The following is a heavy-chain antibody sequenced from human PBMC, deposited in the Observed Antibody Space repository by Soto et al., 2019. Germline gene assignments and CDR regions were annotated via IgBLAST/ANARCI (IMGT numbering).Heavy chain of an antibody. CDR2: IYSAGST. D-gene: IGHD5-18*01. J-gene: IGHJ6*02. CDR3: ARARMQLWPNYYVDGLDD. CDR1: GFTVSTNF. V-gene: IGHV3-66*01. Sequence: EVQLVESGGGLVQPGGSLRLSCAASGFTVSTNFMTWVRQAPGKGLEWVSVIYSAGSTFYADSVKGRFTITRDNSKNTLYVQLNSLQAEDTAVYSCARARMQLWPNYYVDGLDDWGQGTTVTVAS.